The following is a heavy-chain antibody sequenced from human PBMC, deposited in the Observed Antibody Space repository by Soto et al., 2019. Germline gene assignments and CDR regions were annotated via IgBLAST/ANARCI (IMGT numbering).Heavy chain of an antibody. J-gene: IGHJ4*02. CDR1: VDSVRNGGYY. D-gene: IGHD2-15*01. CDR3: VREVAATPYFEY. Sequence: QVQLQESGPGLVKPSQTLSLTCTVSVDSVRNGGYYWNWIRQYPGKGLEWIGYIYYTGSTSYNPSLESRLTISADTSKNQFSLRLRSVTAADTAVYYCVREVAATPYFEYWGQGALVTISS. V-gene: IGHV4-31*03. CDR2: IYYTGST.